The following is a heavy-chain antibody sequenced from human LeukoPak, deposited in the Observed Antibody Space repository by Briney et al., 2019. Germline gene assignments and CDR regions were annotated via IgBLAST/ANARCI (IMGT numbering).Heavy chain of an antibody. CDR3: AREDSSGWYTRWFDP. D-gene: IGHD6-19*01. J-gene: IGHJ5*02. CDR1: GFTFSRYD. CDR2: IGTAGDT. V-gene: IGHV3-13*01. Sequence: GGSLRLSCAASGFTFSRYDMHWVRQATGKGLEWVSAIGTAGDTYYPGSVKGRFTISREDAENSLYLQMNSLTAGDTAVYYCAREDSSGWYTRWFDPWGQGTLVTVSS.